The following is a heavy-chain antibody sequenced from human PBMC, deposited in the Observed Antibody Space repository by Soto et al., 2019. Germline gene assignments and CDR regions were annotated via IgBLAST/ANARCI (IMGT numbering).Heavy chain of an antibody. D-gene: IGHD2-2*01. J-gene: IGHJ6*02. CDR3: AREDRDRETGLVPAAIDGMDV. CDR2: IIPIFGIA. V-gene: IGHV1-69*08. Sequence: QVQLVQSGAEVKKPGSSVKVSCKASGGTFSRYSITWVRQAPGHGLGWIGRIIPIFGIASYAQKFQGRVTITADESTSTAYMELSSLRADDTAVYYCAREDRDRETGLVPAAIDGMDVWGQGTTVTFSS. CDR1: GGTFSRYS.